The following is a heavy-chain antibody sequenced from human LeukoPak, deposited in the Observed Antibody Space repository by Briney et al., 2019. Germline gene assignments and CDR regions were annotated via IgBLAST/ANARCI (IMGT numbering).Heavy chain of an antibody. CDR1: GFTFGSYG. V-gene: IGHV3-23*01. D-gene: IGHD1-26*01. Sequence: PGGSLRLSCAASGFTFGSYGMSWVRQAPGKGLEWVSAISGSGGTTYYADSVKGRFTISRDNSMNTLYLQMNSLRAEDTAVYSCAKDRLGALLYFDSWGQGTLVTVSS. CDR2: ISGSGGTT. CDR3: AKDRLGALLYFDS. J-gene: IGHJ4*02.